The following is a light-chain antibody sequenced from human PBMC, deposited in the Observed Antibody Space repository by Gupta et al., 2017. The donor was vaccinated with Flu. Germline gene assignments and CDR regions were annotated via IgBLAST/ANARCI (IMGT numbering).Light chain of an antibody. CDR1: SSNIENNF. CDR3: ATWDDSLSGPV. CDR2: RDY. J-gene: IGLJ3*02. Sequence: QSVVTQPPSASGAPGQKVTMSCSGSSSNIENNFVHWYRHVPGTAPKLLIYRDYERPSGVPARFSGSKSGTSASLAISGLRPEDEADYYCATWDDSLSGPVFGGGTSLTVL. V-gene: IGLV1-47*01.